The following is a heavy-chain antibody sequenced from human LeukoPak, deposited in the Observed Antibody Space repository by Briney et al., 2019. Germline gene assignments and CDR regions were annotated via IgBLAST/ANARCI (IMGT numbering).Heavy chain of an antibody. J-gene: IGHJ4*02. CDR2: ITSSGDYL. CDR1: GFRFSTYK. CDR3: SCGGESLDY. D-gene: IGHD2-21*01. Sequence: PGGSLRLSCLASGFRFSTYKMNWVRQAPGEGLEWVSSITSSGDYLYYADSVKGRFIISRDNAKNSLYLQMNTLRTEDTAVYYCSCGGESLDYWGQGTLVTVSS. V-gene: IGHV3-21*01.